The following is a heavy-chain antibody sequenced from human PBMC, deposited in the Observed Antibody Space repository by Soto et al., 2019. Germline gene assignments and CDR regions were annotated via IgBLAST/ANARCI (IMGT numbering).Heavy chain of an antibody. CDR2: TYQSGSA. CDR1: GGSLSSGGYS. Sequence: SQTLSLTCTVSGGSLSSGGYSWTWIRQSPGKGLEWIGYTYQSGSAYYNPSLKSRVTISVDRSKNQFSLNLTSVTAADTAVYYYARDNYGTDVWGQGTAVHVSS. J-gene: IGHJ6*02. V-gene: IGHV4-30-2*06. CDR3: ARDNYGTDV.